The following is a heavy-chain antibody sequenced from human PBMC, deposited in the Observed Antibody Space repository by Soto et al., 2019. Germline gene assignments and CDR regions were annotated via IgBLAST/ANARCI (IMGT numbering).Heavy chain of an antibody. Sequence: ASVKVSCKASGYTFTGYYMHWVRQAPGQGLEWMGWINPNSGGTNYAQKFQGRVTMTRDTSISTAYMGLSRLRSDDTAVYYCAGVDCTNGVCYTKYFDYWGQGTLVTVSS. CDR2: INPNSGGT. CDR1: GYTFTGYY. J-gene: IGHJ4*02. CDR3: AGVDCTNGVCYTKYFDY. D-gene: IGHD2-8*01. V-gene: IGHV1-2*02.